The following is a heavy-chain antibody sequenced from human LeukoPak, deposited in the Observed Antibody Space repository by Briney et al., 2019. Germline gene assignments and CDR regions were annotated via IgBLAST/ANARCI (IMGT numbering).Heavy chain of an antibody. J-gene: IGHJ3*02. V-gene: IGHV4-30-2*01. CDR2: IYHSGST. Sequence: SQTLSLTCTVSGGSISSGGYYWSWIRQPPGKGLEWIGYIYHSGSTYYNPSLKSRVTISVDRSKNQFSLKLSSVTAADTAVYYCARVTQRFLEAGDAFGIWGQGTMVTVSS. CDR3: ARVTQRFLEAGDAFGI. D-gene: IGHD3-3*01. CDR1: GGSISSGGYY.